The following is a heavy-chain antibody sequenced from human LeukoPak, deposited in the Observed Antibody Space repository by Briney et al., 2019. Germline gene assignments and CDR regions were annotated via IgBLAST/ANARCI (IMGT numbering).Heavy chain of an antibody. D-gene: IGHD3-16*02. V-gene: IGHV3-11*01. J-gene: IGHJ4*02. CDR1: GFTFSDYY. CDR3: ARGALITFGGVIPYYFDY. CDR2: LNSGGSTV. Sequence: GGSLRLSCAASGFTFSDYYMSWIRQAPGKGLEWVSSLNSGGSTVWYADSVKGRFTISRDNAKNSMYLQMNNLRAEGTAVYYCARGALITFGGVIPYYFDYWGQGTLVTVSS.